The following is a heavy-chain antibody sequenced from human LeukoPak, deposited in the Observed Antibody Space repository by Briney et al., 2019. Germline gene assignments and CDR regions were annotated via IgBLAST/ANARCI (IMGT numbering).Heavy chain of an antibody. Sequence: SETLSLTFTVSGGSISSSSYYWGWIRQPPGKGLEWIGSIYYSGSTYYHPSLKSRVTISVDTSKNQFPLQLSSVPAADTAVYYCARSSAIRGYYYYYMDVWGKGTTVTVSS. V-gene: IGHV4-39*06. J-gene: IGHJ6*03. CDR2: IYYSGST. CDR1: GGSISSSSYY. D-gene: IGHD2-2*02. CDR3: ARSSAIRGYYYYYMDV.